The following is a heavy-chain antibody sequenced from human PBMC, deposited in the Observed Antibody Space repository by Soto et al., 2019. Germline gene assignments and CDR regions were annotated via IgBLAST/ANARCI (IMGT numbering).Heavy chain of an antibody. Sequence: GSLRLSCXASGFTFSGSAMHWVRQASGKGLEWVGRIRSKANSYATAYAASVKGRFTISRDDSKNTAYLQMNSLKTEDTAVYYCTRLYTDAPFDYWGQGTLVTVSS. V-gene: IGHV3-73*01. D-gene: IGHD2-2*02. J-gene: IGHJ4*02. CDR3: TRLYTDAPFDY. CDR1: GFTFSGSA. CDR2: IRSKANSYAT.